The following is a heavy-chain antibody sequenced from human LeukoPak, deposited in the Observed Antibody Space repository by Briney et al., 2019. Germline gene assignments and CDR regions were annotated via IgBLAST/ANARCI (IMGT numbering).Heavy chain of an antibody. Sequence: GGSLRLSCAASGFTFSTYAMTWVRQAPGKGLEWVSIISTSGDRIYYPDSLRGRFTISRDNSKNTLYLQMNSLRAEDTAVYYCAKTRPLDSSSWSHGDYWGQGTLVTVSS. J-gene: IGHJ4*02. D-gene: IGHD6-13*01. V-gene: IGHV3-23*01. CDR1: GFTFSTYA. CDR2: ISTSGDRI. CDR3: AKTRPLDSSSWSHGDY.